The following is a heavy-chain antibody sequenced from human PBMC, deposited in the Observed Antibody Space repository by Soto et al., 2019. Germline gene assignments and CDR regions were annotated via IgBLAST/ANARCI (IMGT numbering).Heavy chain of an antibody. CDR2: TYYRSKWYN. CDR3: AREEGAERGAAFDY. CDR1: GDSVSSNSAA. Sequence: SPTLSLTCAISGDSVSSNSAAWTWIRQSPSKGLEWLGRTYYRSKWYNYYAVSVKSRITINLDTSKNQFSLQLNSVTPEDTAVYYCAREEGAERGAAFDYWGQGTLVTVSS. J-gene: IGHJ4*02. D-gene: IGHD1-26*01. V-gene: IGHV6-1*01.